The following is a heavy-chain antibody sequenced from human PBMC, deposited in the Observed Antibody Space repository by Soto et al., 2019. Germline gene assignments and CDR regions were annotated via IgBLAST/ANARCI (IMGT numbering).Heavy chain of an antibody. D-gene: IGHD3-3*01. CDR3: AHETYDFWSGYYRAFDY. CDR1: GFSLSTSGVG. V-gene: IGHV2-5*02. CDR2: IYWDDDK. Sequence: QITLKESGPTLVKPTQTLTLTCTFSGFSLSTSGVGVGWIRQPPGKALEWVALIYWDDDKRYSPSLKSRLTITKDTSKNQVVLTMTNMDPVDTATYYCAHETYDFWSGYYRAFDYWGQGTLVTVSS. J-gene: IGHJ4*02.